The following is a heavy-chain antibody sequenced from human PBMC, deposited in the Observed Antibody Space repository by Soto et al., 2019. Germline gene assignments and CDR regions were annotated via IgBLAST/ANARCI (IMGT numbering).Heavy chain of an antibody. J-gene: IGHJ4*02. D-gene: IGHD3-22*01. Sequence: QVQLVQSGAEVKKPGSSVKVSCKASGGTFSSYTISWVRQAPGQGLEWMGRIIPILGIANYAQKFQGRVTITADKSTRRVYMELSSLSSEDTAVYYCARVGYDSSGDPTAGDYGGQGTLFIFSS. CDR1: GGTFSSYT. CDR2: IIPILGIA. V-gene: IGHV1-69*02. CDR3: ARVGYDSSGDPTAGDY.